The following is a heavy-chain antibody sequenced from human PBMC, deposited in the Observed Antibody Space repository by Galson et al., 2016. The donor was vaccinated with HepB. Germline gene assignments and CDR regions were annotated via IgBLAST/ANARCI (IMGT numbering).Heavy chain of an antibody. CDR2: IHHTGTT. Sequence: ETLSLTCSVSGFSITSHYYWSWIRQPPGRGLEWIATIHHTGTTYYDSFLKSRFTISVDTSENQLSLKLNSVTAADTAVYFCARANGVTPWYFDFWGHGILVTVSS. CDR1: GFSITSHYY. D-gene: IGHD2-21*02. CDR3: ARANGVTPWYFDF. J-gene: IGHJ4*01. V-gene: IGHV4-38-2*02.